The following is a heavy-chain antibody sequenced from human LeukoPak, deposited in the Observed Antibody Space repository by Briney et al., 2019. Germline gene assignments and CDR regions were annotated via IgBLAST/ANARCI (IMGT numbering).Heavy chain of an antibody. CDR1: GNSLSDLS. CDR3: TTMKVSDDFWSGPIAEAFDL. CDR2: FDPEDGDT. V-gene: IGHV1-24*01. D-gene: IGHD3-3*01. Sequence: GASVKVSCEVSGNSLSDLSMHWVRQVPGKGLEWLGGFDPEDGDTIYSQKFQGRVTMTDDTSTDTAYMELRSLKSEDTAVYYCTTMKVSDDFWSGPIAEAFDLWGQGTLVTVSS. J-gene: IGHJ3*01.